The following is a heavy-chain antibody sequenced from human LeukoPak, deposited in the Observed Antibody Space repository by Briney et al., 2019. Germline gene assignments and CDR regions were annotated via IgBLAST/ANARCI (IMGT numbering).Heavy chain of an antibody. J-gene: IGHJ4*02. CDR3: AQDSGYYDSSLDY. V-gene: IGHV3-9*01. CDR2: ISWSSGSI. Sequence: GGSLRLSCAASGFTFDDYAMHWVRQAPGKGLEWVSGISWSSGSIGYADSVKGRFTISRDNAKNSLYLQMNSLRAEDTALYYCAQDSGYYDSSLDYWGQGTLVTVSS. CDR1: GFTFDDYA. D-gene: IGHD3-22*01.